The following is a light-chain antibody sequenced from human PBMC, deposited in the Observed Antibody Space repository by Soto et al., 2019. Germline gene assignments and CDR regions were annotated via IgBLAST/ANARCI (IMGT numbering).Light chain of an antibody. CDR2: GAS. CDR1: QSVSSSY. CDR3: QPYDSSLYT. Sequence: EIVLTQSPGTLSLSPGERATLSCRASQSVSSSYLAWYQQKPGQAPRLLIYGASSRATGIPDRFSGSGSGTDFSLTISRLEPEDFAVYYCQPYDSSLYTFGQGTKLEIK. V-gene: IGKV3-20*01. J-gene: IGKJ2*01.